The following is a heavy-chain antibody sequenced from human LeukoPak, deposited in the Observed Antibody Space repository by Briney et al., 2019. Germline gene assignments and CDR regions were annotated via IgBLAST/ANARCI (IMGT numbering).Heavy chain of an antibody. CDR1: GGTFSSYA. Sequence: GASVKVSCKASGGTFSSYAISWVRQAPGQGLERMGRIIPILGIANYAQKFQGRVTITADKSTSTAYMELSSLRSEDTAVYYCASSARGSLGWDYGMDVWGQGTTVTVSS. V-gene: IGHV1-69*04. D-gene: IGHD3-16*01. J-gene: IGHJ6*02. CDR2: IIPILGIA. CDR3: ASSARGSLGWDYGMDV.